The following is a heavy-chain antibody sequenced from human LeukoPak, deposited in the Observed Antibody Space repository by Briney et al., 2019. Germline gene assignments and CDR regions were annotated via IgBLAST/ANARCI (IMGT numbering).Heavy chain of an antibody. V-gene: IGHV4-34*01. D-gene: IGHD3-3*01. CDR3: ARGFDFWSGYPI. CDR2: INHSGST. J-gene: IGHJ3*02. Sequence: SETLSLTCAVYGGSFSGYYWSWIRQPPGKGLEWIGEINHSGSTNYNPSLKSRVTISVGTSKNQFSLKLSSVTAADTAVYYCARGFDFWSGYPIWGQGTMVTVSS. CDR1: GGSFSGYY.